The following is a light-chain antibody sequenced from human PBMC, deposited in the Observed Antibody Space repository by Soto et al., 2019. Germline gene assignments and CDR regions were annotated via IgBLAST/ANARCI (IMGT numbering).Light chain of an antibody. CDR3: ISYTSSSTLV. CDR2: DVS. J-gene: IGLJ7*01. Sequence: QSALTQPASVSGSPGQSITISCTGTSSDVGGYNYVSWYQQHPGKAPKLMIYDVSNRPSGVSNRFSGSKSGNTASLTISGLQAEYEAEYYCISYTSSSTLVFGGGTQLTVL. CDR1: SSDVGGYNY. V-gene: IGLV2-14*01.